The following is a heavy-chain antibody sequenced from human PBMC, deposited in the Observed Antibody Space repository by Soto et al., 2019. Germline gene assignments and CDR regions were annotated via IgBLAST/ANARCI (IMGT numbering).Heavy chain of an antibody. D-gene: IGHD1-26*01. CDR3: ARDNGIVEAGRDY. Sequence: QVQLQESGPGLVKPSETLSLTCTVSGGSIRDYYWSWIRQPPGKGLEWIGYVSDSGTTNYNPSLKSRVTISVDTSKNQFSLELSSVTAADTAVYYCARDNGIVEAGRDYWGRGTLVTVSS. CDR1: GGSIRDYY. CDR2: VSDSGTT. V-gene: IGHV4-59*01. J-gene: IGHJ4*02.